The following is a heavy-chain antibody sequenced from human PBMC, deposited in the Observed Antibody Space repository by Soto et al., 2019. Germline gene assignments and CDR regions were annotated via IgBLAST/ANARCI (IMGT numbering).Heavy chain of an antibody. CDR3: AKQEDRGALEI. Sequence: GASLKISCQISGKAFTSFWVVWVRQMPGRGLEWMGNIYPGDSDTRYTPPFQGQVTISADKSTNTAYLQWHSLQASDTALYYCAKQEDRGALEIWGQGTKVTVSS. CDR1: GKAFTSFW. D-gene: IGHD2-15*01. CDR2: IYPGDSDT. V-gene: IGHV5-51*01. J-gene: IGHJ3*02.